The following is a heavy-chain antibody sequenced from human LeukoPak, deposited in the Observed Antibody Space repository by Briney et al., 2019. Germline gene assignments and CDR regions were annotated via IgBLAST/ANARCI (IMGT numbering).Heavy chain of an antibody. J-gene: IGHJ4*02. D-gene: IGHD3-22*01. CDR2: ISGSGDST. CDR3: ARPIEYYDSSGYYSPYFDY. V-gene: IGHV3-23*01. CDR1: GFTFSTYA. Sequence: GGSLRLSCAASGFTFSTYAVNWVRQAPGKGLEWVSTISGSGDSTYYADSVKGRFTISRDNSKDTLYLQMSSVRVDDTAVYYCARPIEYYDSSGYYSPYFDYWGQGTLVTVSS.